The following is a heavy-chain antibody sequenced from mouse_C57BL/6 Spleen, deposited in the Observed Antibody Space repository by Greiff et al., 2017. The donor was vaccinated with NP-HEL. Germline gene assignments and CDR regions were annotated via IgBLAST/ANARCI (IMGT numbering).Heavy chain of an antibody. Sequence: VQLQQSGAELVRPGSSVKLSCKASGYTFTSYWMHWVKQRPIQGLEWIGNIDPSDRETHYNQKFKDKATLTVDKSSSTAYMQLSSLTSEDSAVYDCARLGLTYAMDYWGQGTSVTVSS. CDR2: IDPSDRET. J-gene: IGHJ4*01. V-gene: IGHV1-52*01. CDR1: GYTFTSYW. D-gene: IGHD2-2*01. CDR3: ARLGLTYAMDY.